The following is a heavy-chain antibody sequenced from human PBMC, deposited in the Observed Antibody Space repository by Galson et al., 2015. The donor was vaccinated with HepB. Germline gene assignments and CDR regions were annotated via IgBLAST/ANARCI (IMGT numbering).Heavy chain of an antibody. CDR3: ARDGGSGDPYIGYFYFAMDV. D-gene: IGHD3-16*02. CDR2: ISYDGSKT. J-gene: IGHJ6*02. V-gene: IGHV3-30*04. CDR1: GFTFTSHA. Sequence: SLRLSCAASGFTFTSHAIHWVRQAPGKGLEWVALISYDGSKTLYADSVKGRFTVSRDNDKNTLYLQMNSLRGEDTAVYYCARDGGSGDPYIGYFYFAMDVWGQGTMVTVS.